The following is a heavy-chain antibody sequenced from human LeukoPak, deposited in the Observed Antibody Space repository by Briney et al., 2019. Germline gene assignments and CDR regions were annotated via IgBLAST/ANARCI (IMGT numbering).Heavy chain of an antibody. V-gene: IGHV3-30*18. CDR3: AKDSSSRTYYFDY. CDR2: ISYDGSNK. D-gene: IGHD6-6*01. Sequence: PGGSLRLSCAASGFTFSSYGMHWVCQAPGKGLEWVAVISYDGSNKYYADSVKGRFTISRDNSKNTLYLQMNSLRAEDTAVYYCAKDSSSRTYYFDYWGQGTLVTVSS. CDR1: GFTFSSYG. J-gene: IGHJ4*02.